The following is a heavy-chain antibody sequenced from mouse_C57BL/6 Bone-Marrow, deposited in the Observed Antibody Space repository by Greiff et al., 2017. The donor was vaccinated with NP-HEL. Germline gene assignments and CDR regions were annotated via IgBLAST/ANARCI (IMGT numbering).Heavy chain of an antibody. CDR1: GFSLTSYG. D-gene: IGHD2-5*01. J-gene: IGHJ4*01. Sequence: VQLQQSGPGLVQPSQSLSLTCTVSGFSLTSYGVHWVRQSPGKGLEWLGVIWSGGSADYNAAFMSRQSITKDNTESQVFIKMNSLQADDTAIYYCARLAYYSNYFYAMDYWGQGASVTVSS. V-gene: IGHV2-5*01. CDR2: IWSGGSA. CDR3: ARLAYYSNYFYAMDY.